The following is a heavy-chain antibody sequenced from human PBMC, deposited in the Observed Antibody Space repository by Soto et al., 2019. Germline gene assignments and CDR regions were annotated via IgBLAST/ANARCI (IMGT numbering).Heavy chain of an antibody. Sequence: EVQLLESGGGLVQPGGSLRLSCAASGFTFSSYAMSWVRQAPGKGLEWVSAISGSGGSTYYADSVKGRFTISRDNSKNTLYLQMNSLRAENTAVYYCAKQFAFSSGWFQLDDYYGMDVWGQGTTVTVSS. CDR2: ISGSGGST. CDR3: AKQFAFSSGWFQLDDYYGMDV. V-gene: IGHV3-23*01. D-gene: IGHD6-19*01. J-gene: IGHJ6*02. CDR1: GFTFSSYA.